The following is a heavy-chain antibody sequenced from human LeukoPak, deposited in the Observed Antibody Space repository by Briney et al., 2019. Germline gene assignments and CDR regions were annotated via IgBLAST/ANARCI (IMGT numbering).Heavy chain of an antibody. CDR2: ISGSRGST. CDR3: AKAVERHIVVVPAAMGSIDY. CDR1: GFTFSSYA. D-gene: IGHD2-2*01. J-gene: IGHJ4*02. Sequence: GGSLRLXCAASGFTFSSYAMSWVRQAPGKGLEWVSAISGSRGSTYYADSVKGRFTISRDNSKNTLYLQMNSLRAEDTAVYYCAKAVERHIVVVPAAMGSIDYWGQGTLVTVSS. V-gene: IGHV3-23*01.